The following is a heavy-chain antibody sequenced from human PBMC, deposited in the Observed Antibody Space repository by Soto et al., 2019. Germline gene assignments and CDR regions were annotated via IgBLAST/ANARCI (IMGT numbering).Heavy chain of an antibody. CDR1: GGSFSGYY. CDR3: ARVGGHDYGDYVSDY. V-gene: IGHV4-34*01. Sequence: SETLSLTCAVYGGSFSGYYWSWIRQPPGKGLEWIGEINHSGSTNYNPSLKSRVTISVDTSKNQFSLKLSSVTAADTAVYYCARVGGHDYGDYVSDYWGQGTLVTVSS. D-gene: IGHD4-17*01. CDR2: INHSGST. J-gene: IGHJ4*02.